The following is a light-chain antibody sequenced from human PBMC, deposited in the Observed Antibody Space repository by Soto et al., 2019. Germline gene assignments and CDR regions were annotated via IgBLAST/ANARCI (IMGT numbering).Light chain of an antibody. V-gene: IGKV4-1*01. CDR2: GAS. Sequence: DIVMTQSPDSLAVSLVGWATINCKSSQSVLYSSNNKNYLAWYQQKPGQPPKLLIYGASTRESGVPDRFSGSGSVTAFTLTISRLQAEDVAVYYCQLYYGTPLTFGQGTKVELK. CDR3: QLYYGTPLT. CDR1: QSVLYSSNNKNY. J-gene: IGKJ1*01.